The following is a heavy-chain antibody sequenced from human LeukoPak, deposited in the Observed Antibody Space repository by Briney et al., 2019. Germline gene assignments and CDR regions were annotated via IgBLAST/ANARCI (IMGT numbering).Heavy chain of an antibody. J-gene: IGHJ6*02. CDR2: IIPILGIA. D-gene: IGHD2-2*01. Sequence: GASVKVSCKASGGTFSSYAISWVRQAPGQGLERMGRIIPILGIANYAQKFQGRVTITADKSTSTAYMELSSLRSEDTAVYYCARGFGTSRGYYYGMDVWGQGTTVTVSS. CDR3: ARGFGTSRGYYYGMDV. V-gene: IGHV1-69*04. CDR1: GGTFSSYA.